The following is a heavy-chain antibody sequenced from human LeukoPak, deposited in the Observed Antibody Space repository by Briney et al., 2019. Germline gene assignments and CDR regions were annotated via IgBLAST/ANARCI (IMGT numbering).Heavy chain of an antibody. CDR3: ASDPWAQPSQDAFDI. J-gene: IGHJ3*02. Sequence: SETLSLTCTVSGGSIRSYYWSWIRQPPGKGLEWIGYIYYTGSTNYNPSLKSRVTISVDTSKNQFSLKLSSVTAADTAVYYCASDPWAQPSQDAFDISGQGTMVTVST. CDR1: GGSIRSYY. CDR2: IYYTGST. V-gene: IGHV4-59*01. D-gene: IGHD3-16*01.